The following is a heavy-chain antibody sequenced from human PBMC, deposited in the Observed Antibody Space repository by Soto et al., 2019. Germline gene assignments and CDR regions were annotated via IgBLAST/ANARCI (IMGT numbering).Heavy chain of an antibody. J-gene: IGHJ1*01. CDR2: IWYDGSNK. V-gene: IGHV3-33*01. CDR1: GFTFSSYG. CDR3: ARGDGGDYGDFFQH. Sequence: QVQLVESGGGVVQPGRSLRLSCAASGFTFSSYGMHWVRQAPGKGLEWVAVIWYDGSNKYYADSVKGRFTISRDNSKNTLYLQMNSLRAEDTAVYYCARGDGGDYGDFFQHWGQGTLVTVSS. D-gene: IGHD4-17*01.